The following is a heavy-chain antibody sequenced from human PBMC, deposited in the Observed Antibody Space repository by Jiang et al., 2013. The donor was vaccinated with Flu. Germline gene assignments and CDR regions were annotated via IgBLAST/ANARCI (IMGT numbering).Heavy chain of an antibody. CDR2: VNPDSGGT. CDR3: ARDSSHYSSSSDLDY. CDR1: GYTFTGYY. J-gene: IGHJ4*02. Sequence: GAEVKKPGASVKVSCKASGYTFTGYYMHWVRQAPGQGLEWMGWVNPDSGGTNFAQKFQGRVAMTRDTSITTAYMELSSLSSDDTAVYYCARDSSHYSSSSDLDYWGQGTLVTV. D-gene: IGHD6-13*01. V-gene: IGHV1-2*02.